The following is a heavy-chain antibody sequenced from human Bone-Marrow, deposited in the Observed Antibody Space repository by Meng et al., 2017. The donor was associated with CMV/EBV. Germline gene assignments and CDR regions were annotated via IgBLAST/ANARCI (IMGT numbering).Heavy chain of an antibody. V-gene: IGHV3-21*01. CDR1: GFTFSSYN. J-gene: IGHJ6*02. CDR2: ISSSSSYI. CDR3: ARYCSSTSCFHYYYGMDV. Sequence: GESLKISRAASGFTFSSYNMNWVRQAPGKGLEWVSSISSSSSYIYYADSVKGRFTISRDNAKNSLYLQMNSLRAEDTAVYYCARYCSSTSCFHYYYGMDVWGQGTTVTVSS. D-gene: IGHD2-2*01.